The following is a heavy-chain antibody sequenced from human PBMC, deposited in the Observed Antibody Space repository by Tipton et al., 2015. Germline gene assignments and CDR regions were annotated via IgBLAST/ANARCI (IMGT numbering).Heavy chain of an antibody. CDR2: IIPMFGIT. D-gene: IGHD2-2*01. V-gene: IGHV1-69*01. CDR3: ASGDKIVPVGIGSLYYYGMDV. Sequence: QLVQSGAEVKKPGSSVKVSCKASGGTFMNYAISWVRQAPGQGLEWVGGIIPMFGITNYGQNFQGRVTMTADGSTSTAYMELNSLRADDTAVYYCASGDKIVPVGIGSLYYYGMDVWGQGTTVTVSS. CDR1: GGTFMNYA. J-gene: IGHJ6*02.